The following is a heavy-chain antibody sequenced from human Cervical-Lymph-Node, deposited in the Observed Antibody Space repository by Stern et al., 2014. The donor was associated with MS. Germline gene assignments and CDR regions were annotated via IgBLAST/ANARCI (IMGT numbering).Heavy chain of an antibody. J-gene: IGHJ4*02. CDR1: GYIFTDYY. CDR3: ALGYCTSNSCYRVYFDY. D-gene: IGHD2-2*02. CDR2: INPNSGDT. Sequence: QVQLGQSGAEVKKPGASVKVSCKASGYIFTDYYIHWVRQAPGQGLEWMGRINPNSGDTNYAQKFQGRVTMTRDTSISTAYMELSGLRSDDTAMYYCALGYCTSNSCYRVYFDYWGQGTLVSVSS. V-gene: IGHV1-2*06.